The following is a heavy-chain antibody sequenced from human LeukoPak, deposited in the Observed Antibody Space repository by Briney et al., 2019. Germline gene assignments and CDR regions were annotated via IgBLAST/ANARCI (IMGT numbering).Heavy chain of an antibody. CDR1: GYTFTSYD. D-gene: IGHD3-9*01. V-gene: IGHV1-8*01. CDR2: MNPNRGNT. Sequence: ASVKVSCKASGYTFTSYDINWVRQATGQGLEWMGWMNPNRGNTGYAQKFQGRVTMTRNTSISTAYMELSSLRSEDTAVYYCARVPPNYDILTGYQGGAFDIWGQGTMVTVSS. J-gene: IGHJ3*02. CDR3: ARVPPNYDILTGYQGGAFDI.